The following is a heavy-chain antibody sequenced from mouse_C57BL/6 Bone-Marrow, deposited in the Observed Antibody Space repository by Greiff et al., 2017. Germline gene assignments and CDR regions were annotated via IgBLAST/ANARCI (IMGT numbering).Heavy chain of an antibody. CDR1: GYTFTSYW. V-gene: IGHV1-69*01. D-gene: IGHD2-12*01. CDR2: IDPSDSYT. CDR3: AREGYSYYYYAMDY. Sequence: QVQLQQPGAELVMPGASVKLSCKASGYTFTSYWMHWVKQRPGQGLEWIGEIDPSDSYTNYNQKFKGKSTLTVDKSSSTAYMQLSSLTSEDSAVYYGAREGYSYYYYAMDYWGQGTSVTVSS. J-gene: IGHJ4*01.